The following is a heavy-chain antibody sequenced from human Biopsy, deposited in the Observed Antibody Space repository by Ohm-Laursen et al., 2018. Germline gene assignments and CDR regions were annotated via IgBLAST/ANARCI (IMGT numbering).Heavy chain of an antibody. J-gene: IGHJ4*02. CDR1: GFPVSDYY. CDR3: AKDHCSGGTCYSDGPVFDF. CDR2: INSSGSTK. Sequence: SLRLSCAASGFPVSDYYMSWIRQAPGRGLEWVSDINSSGSTKYHAESVKGRFTISRDNAMNSVYLQMNSLRAEDTAVYYCAKDHCSGGTCYSDGPVFDFWGQGTLVTISS. D-gene: IGHD2-15*01. V-gene: IGHV3-11*01.